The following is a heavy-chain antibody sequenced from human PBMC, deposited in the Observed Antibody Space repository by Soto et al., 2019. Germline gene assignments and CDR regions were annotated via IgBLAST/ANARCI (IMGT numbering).Heavy chain of an antibody. CDR3: ARRPAATRTSWLDP. Sequence: ASVKVSCKASGYTFTNYGITWVRQAPGEGLEWMVCISGYNGHTNYAQKVQGRVTTTTDTSTSTAYMELRSLRSDDTAVLYCARRPAATRTSWLDPWGQGPLVNVSS. CDR2: ISGYNGHT. D-gene: IGHD2-15*01. CDR1: GYTFTNYG. J-gene: IGHJ5*02. V-gene: IGHV1-18*04.